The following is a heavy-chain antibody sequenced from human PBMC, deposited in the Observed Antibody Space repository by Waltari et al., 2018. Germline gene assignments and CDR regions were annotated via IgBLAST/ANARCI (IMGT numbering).Heavy chain of an antibody. CDR2: INPNSGGT. V-gene: IGHV1-2*02. J-gene: IGHJ3*02. CDR1: GYTFTGYN. CDR3: ARESITGPGAAFDI. Sequence: QVQLVQSGAEVKKPGASVKVSCKAYGYTFTGYNMHWVRHAPGKGREWMGWINPNSGGTNYAQKFQGRVTMTRDTSISTAYMELSRLRSDDTAVYYCARESITGPGAAFDIWGQGTMVTVSS. D-gene: IGHD1-20*01.